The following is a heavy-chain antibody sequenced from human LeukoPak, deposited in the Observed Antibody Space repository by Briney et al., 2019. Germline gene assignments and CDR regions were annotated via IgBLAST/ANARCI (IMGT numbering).Heavy chain of an antibody. Sequence: GGSLRLSCAASGFTFSSYAMSWVRQAPGKGLEWVSAISGSGGSTYYADSVKGRFTISRDNSKNTLYLQMSSLRAEDTAVYYCAKLAAAGKYYYYGMDVWGQGTTVTVSS. CDR1: GFTFSSYA. V-gene: IGHV3-23*01. J-gene: IGHJ6*02. CDR3: AKLAAAGKYYYYGMDV. CDR2: ISGSGGST. D-gene: IGHD6-13*01.